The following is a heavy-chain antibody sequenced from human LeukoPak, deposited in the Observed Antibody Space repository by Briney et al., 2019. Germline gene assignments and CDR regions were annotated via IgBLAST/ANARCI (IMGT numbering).Heavy chain of an antibody. CDR1: GFTFSSYW. D-gene: IGHD6-6*01. CDR2: INSDGSST. J-gene: IGHJ5*02. Sequence: GGSLRLSCAASGFTFSSYWMHWVRQAPGKGLVWVSRINSDGSSTSYADSVEGRFTISRDNAKNTLYLQMNSLRAEDTAVYYCARGSIAARLDPWGQGTLVTVSS. CDR3: ARGSIAARLDP. V-gene: IGHV3-74*01.